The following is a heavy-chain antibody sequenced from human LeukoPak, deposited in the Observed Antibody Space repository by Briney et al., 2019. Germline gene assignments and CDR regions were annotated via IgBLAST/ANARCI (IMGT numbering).Heavy chain of an antibody. CDR1: GDSISSYY. D-gene: IGHD4-11*01. CDR3: ASRGINYNYIDY. CDR2: INYSGST. J-gene: IGHJ4*02. Sequence: PSETLSLTCTVSGDSISSYYWSWIRQPPGKGLEWIGYINYSGSTNYNPSLKSRVTISVDTSKNQFSLKLSSVTAADTAVYYCASRGINYNYIDYWGQGTLVTVSS. V-gene: IGHV4-59*08.